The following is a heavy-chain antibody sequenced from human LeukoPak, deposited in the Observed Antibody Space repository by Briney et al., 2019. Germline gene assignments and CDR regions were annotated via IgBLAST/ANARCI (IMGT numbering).Heavy chain of an antibody. J-gene: IGHJ4*02. V-gene: IGHV4-39*01. CDR2: IYYSGST. Sequence: SETLSLTCTVSGGSISSSSYYWGWIRQPPGKGLEWIGSIYYSGSTYYNPSLKSRVTISVDTAKNQFSVKLSSVTAADTAVYYCARHVQHHPYIAVAGTWGQGTLVTVSS. CDR1: GGSISSSSYY. D-gene: IGHD6-19*01. CDR3: ARHVQHHPYIAVAGT.